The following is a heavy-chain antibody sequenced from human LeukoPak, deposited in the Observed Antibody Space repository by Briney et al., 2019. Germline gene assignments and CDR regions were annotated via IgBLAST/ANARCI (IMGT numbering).Heavy chain of an antibody. CDR1: GFTFSSYA. Sequence: GGSLRLSCAASGFTFSSYAMSWVRQAPGKGLEWVSAITGSGGSTYYADSVKGLFTISRDNSKNTLYLQMNSLRAEDTAVYYCPKGMSSSSVFDYWGQGTLSPSPQ. J-gene: IGHJ4*02. D-gene: IGHD6-6*01. CDR2: ITGSGGST. V-gene: IGHV3-23*01. CDR3: PKGMSSSSVFDY.